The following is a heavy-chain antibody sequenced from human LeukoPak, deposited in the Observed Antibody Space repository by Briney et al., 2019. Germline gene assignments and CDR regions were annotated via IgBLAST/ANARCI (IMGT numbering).Heavy chain of an antibody. J-gene: IGHJ6*02. CDR1: GYTFTGYY. CDR3: ARGGVALSYYGMDV. CDR2: INPNSGGT. V-gene: IGHV1-2*02. Sequence: ASVRVSCKASGYTFTGYYMHWVRQAPGQGLEWMGWINPNSGGTNYAQKFQGRVTMTRDTSISTAYMELSRLRSDDTAVYYCARGGVALSYYGMDVWGQGTTVTVSS. D-gene: IGHD2-8*01.